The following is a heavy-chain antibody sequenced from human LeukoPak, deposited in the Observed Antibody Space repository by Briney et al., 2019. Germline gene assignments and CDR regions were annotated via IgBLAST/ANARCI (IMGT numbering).Heavy chain of an antibody. CDR3: ARDSYYDNSGEGAFDI. V-gene: IGHV4-30-4*01. Sequence: PSETLSLTCTVSGGWGGDYYWSWIRQPPGKGLKWIGYICQSGSTSYNPSLQSRVTISIDKSKNQFSLKLSSVTAADTAVYYCARDSYYDNSGEGAFDIWGQGTLVTVSS. CDR2: ICQSGST. D-gene: IGHD3-22*01. J-gene: IGHJ3*02. CDR1: GGWGGDYY.